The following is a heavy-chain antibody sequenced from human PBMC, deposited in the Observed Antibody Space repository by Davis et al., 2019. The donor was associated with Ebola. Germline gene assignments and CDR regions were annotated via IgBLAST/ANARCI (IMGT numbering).Heavy chain of an antibody. V-gene: IGHV1-2*06. J-gene: IGHJ6*04. CDR2: INPNTDAT. CDR1: GYTFTAYY. CDR3: ARGWFGELVYYYGMDV. Sequence: ASVKVSCKASGYTFTAYYIHWVRQAPGQGLERMGRINPNTDATNYAQRFQGRVTMTRDTSTSTVYMDLNGLRSDDTAVYYCARGWFGELVYYYGMDVWGKGTTVTVSS. D-gene: IGHD3-10*01.